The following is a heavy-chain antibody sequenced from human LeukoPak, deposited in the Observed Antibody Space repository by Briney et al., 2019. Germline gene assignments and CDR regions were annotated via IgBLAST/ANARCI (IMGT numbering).Heavy chain of an antibody. J-gene: IGHJ4*02. CDR2: INSDGSSI. D-gene: IGHD5-18*01. V-gene: IGHV3-74*01. CDR3: ARDNSYGIDY. Sequence: PGGCLRLSCAASGFTFSIYWMHWVRQAPGKGLVWVSRINSDGSSITYADSVKGRFTISRDNAKNTVYLQMNSLRAEDTAVYYCARDNSYGIDYWGQDTLVTVSS. CDR1: GFTFSIYW.